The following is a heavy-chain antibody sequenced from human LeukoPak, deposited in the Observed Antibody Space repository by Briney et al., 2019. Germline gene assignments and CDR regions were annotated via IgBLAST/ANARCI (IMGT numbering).Heavy chain of an antibody. Sequence: GGSLRISCADSGCMFRDYWMAWVRQAPGKGLESVANIRPDGDDKYYVESVRGRFTISRDNAQNSLSLQMDSLRVEDSAVYHCGRWGITAALDRWGQGTLVSVSS. V-gene: IGHV3-7*01. CDR2: IRPDGDDK. J-gene: IGHJ5*02. D-gene: IGHD2-2*01. CDR1: GCMFRDYW. CDR3: GRWGITAALDR.